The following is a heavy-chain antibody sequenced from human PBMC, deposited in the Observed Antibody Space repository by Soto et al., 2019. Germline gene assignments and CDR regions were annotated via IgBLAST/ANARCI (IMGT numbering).Heavy chain of an antibody. D-gene: IGHD6-19*01. CDR3: GRANRSGSPIDS. J-gene: IGHJ4*02. V-gene: IGHV4-4*02. CDR1: GGSVTSPNW. CDR2: MHHSGSS. Sequence: QVQLQQSGPGLVEPSGTMSLTCAVSGGSVTSPNWWNWVRQHPETGLEWIGEMHHSGSSNYNPTLKTRLTLSVDRSNNELSMNLNSVTAADTAIYYCGRANRSGSPIDSWGQGILVTVSS.